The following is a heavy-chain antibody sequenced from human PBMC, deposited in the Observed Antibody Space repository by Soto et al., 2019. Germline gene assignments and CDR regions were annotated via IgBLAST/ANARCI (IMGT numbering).Heavy chain of an antibody. CDR2: MNPDSGHA. CDR3: ARRPHCSGGICYYGLDN. J-gene: IGHJ4*02. V-gene: IGHV1-8*01. Sequence: ASVKVSCKASGYTFTNSDINWVRQAPGQGLEWMGWMNPDSGHAAYAQRFQGRVTLTTSTSTSTVYMEMRSLGSEDTAVYYCARRPHCSGGICYYGLDNWGQGTLVTVSS. CDR1: GYTFTNSD. D-gene: IGHD2-15*01.